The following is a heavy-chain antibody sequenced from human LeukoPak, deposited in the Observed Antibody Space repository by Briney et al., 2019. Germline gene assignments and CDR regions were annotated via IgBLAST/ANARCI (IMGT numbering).Heavy chain of an antibody. J-gene: IGHJ4*02. CDR1: GFTFSTYG. Sequence: GGSLRLSCAASGFTFSTYGMHWVRQAPGKGLEWVAVISSDGSNKYYADSVKGRFTISRDNSKNTLYLQMYSLRPEDTAVYYCAKPYSSAPRRSDFDYWGQGTLVTVSS. V-gene: IGHV3-30*18. D-gene: IGHD6-19*01. CDR3: AKPYSSAPRRSDFDY. CDR2: ISSDGSNK.